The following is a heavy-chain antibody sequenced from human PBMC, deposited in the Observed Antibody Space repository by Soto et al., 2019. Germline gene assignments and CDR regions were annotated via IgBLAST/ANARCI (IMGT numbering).Heavy chain of an antibody. Sequence: QVQLQQWGAGLLKPSETLSLTCAVYGGSFSGYYWSWIRQPPGQGLEWIGEINHSGSTNYNPSLKSRGTISVDTSKNQFSLKLSSVTAADTAVYYCARGRYSGSYFDYWGQGTLVTVSS. J-gene: IGHJ4*02. CDR3: ARGRYSGSYFDY. CDR2: INHSGST. V-gene: IGHV4-34*01. CDR1: GGSFSGYY. D-gene: IGHD1-26*01.